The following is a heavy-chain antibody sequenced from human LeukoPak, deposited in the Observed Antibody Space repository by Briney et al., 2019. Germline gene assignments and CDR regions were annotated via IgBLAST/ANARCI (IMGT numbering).Heavy chain of an antibody. CDR2: ISSSSSTI. CDR1: GFTFSDYY. CDR3: GTSGDLGYYMDV. Sequence: PGGSLRLSCAASGFTFSDYYMSWIRQAPGKGLEGVSDISSSSSTIYYADSVKGRFTISMDNAKNSLYLQMNSPRPADTAVYYCGTSGDLGYYMDVWGKGTTVTVSS. J-gene: IGHJ6*03. D-gene: IGHD3-3*01. V-gene: IGHV3-11*01.